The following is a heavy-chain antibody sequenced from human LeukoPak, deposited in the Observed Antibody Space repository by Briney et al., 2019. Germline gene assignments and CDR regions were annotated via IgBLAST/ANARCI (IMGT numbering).Heavy chain of an antibody. V-gene: IGHV3-33*06. D-gene: IGHD1-26*01. J-gene: IGHJ4*02. Sequence: GRSLRLSCAASGFTFSGYGMHWVRQAPGKGLEWVAVIWYDGSNKYYADSVKGRFTISRDNSKNTLYLQMNSLRAEDTAVYYCAKDLGFRVGATAGGDYWGQGTLVTVSS. CDR3: AKDLGFRVGATAGGDY. CDR1: GFTFSGYG. CDR2: IWYDGSNK.